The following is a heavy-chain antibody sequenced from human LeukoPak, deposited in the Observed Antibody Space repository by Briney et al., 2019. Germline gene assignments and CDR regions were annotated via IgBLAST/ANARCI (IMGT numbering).Heavy chain of an antibody. J-gene: IGHJ6*03. CDR2: IYYSGST. Sequence: SETLSLTCTASGGSISSYYWSWIRQLPGKGLEWIGYIYYSGSTNYNPSLKSRVTISVDTSKNQFSLKLSSVTAADTAVYYCARSYYYYYMDVWGKGTTVTVSS. CDR3: ARSYYYYYMDV. CDR1: GGSISSYY. V-gene: IGHV4-59*01.